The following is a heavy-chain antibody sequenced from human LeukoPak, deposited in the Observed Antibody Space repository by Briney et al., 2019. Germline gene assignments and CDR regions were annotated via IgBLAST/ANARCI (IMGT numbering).Heavy chain of an antibody. CDR2: VSGTTGNT. J-gene: IGHJ4*02. CDR1: GFTFSSYA. CDR3: ATPAYRDRGGFEY. D-gene: IGHD1-26*01. V-gene: IGHV3-23*01. Sequence: PGGSLRLYCAASGFTFSSYAMFWVRQAPGQGLAWVSAVSGTTGNTYYADSVKGRFTISRDNSKNTVYLQMDSLRVDDTAVYYCATPAYRDRGGFEYWGQGTLVTVSS.